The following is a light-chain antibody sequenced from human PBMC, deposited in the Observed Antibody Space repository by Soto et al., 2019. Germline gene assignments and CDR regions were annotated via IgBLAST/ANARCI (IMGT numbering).Light chain of an antibody. V-gene: IGLV5-37*01. CDR1: SEISVSEYT. CDR3: LIWPSNARGV. J-gene: IGLJ3*02. CDR2: YYSDSDK. Sequence: QSVLTQPPSSSASPGASARLTCSLHSEISVSEYTIYWYQQKPGSPPRYLLYYYSDSDKGQGSGVPSRFSGSKDVSANTGILLISGLQSDDEADYYCLIWPSNARGVFGGGTKLTVL.